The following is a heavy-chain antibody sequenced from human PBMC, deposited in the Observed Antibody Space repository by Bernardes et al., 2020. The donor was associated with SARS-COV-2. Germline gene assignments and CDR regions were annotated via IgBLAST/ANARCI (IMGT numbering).Heavy chain of an antibody. D-gene: IGHD6-6*01. CDR3: SKNAKYSSSSMEV. CDR2: ISSIGGST. V-gene: IGHV3-23*01. Sequence: GGPLRLLCGACGFTFSKNAVTWVRRVPGKGLEWVYAISSIGGSTYYAESVKGRFTISRDNSRNTLYLEMNSLRAEDTAVYYCSKNAKYSSSSMEVWGQGTTVTVS. J-gene: IGHJ6*02. CDR1: GFTFSKNA.